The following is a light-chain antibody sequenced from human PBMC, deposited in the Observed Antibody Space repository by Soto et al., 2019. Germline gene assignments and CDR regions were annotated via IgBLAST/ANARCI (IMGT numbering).Light chain of an antibody. V-gene: IGKV1-5*01. Sequence: DIQLTQSPTTLSVSVGDRDTITCRASQTLDTWLAWYQQKPGKAPKLLVYNASTLESGVPSRFSGSGSGAEFTLTISSLLPDDSASYYCQQYKRYWTFGQRTKVDIK. CDR3: QQYKRYWT. J-gene: IGKJ1*01. CDR1: QTLDTW. CDR2: NAS.